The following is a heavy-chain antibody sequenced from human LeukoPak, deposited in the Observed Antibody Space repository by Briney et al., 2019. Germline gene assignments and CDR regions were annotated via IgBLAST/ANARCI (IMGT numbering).Heavy chain of an antibody. Sequence: GGSLRLSCAASGFIFSSYWMAWVRQAPGKGLEWVANIKEDGSDKNYVDSVKGRFTISRDNAKNSLYLQMNSLRAEDTAVYYCARDAGYGYDRFDYWGQGTQATVSS. CDR2: IKEDGSDK. CDR3: ARDAGYGYDRFDY. J-gene: IGHJ4*02. D-gene: IGHD5-18*01. V-gene: IGHV3-7*01. CDR1: GFIFSSYW.